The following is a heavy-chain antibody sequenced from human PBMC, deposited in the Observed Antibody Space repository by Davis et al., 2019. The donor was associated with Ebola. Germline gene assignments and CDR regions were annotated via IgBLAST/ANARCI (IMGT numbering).Heavy chain of an antibody. CDR1: GFTFSSYG. Sequence: GGSLRLSCAASGFTFSSYGMHWVRQAPGKGLEWVAVISYDGSNKYYADSVKGRFTISRDNSQNTLYLQMNSLRAEDTAVYYCARGSGWYTEYYFDYWGQGTLVTVSS. V-gene: IGHV3-30*03. CDR2: ISYDGSNK. J-gene: IGHJ4*02. D-gene: IGHD6-19*01. CDR3: ARGSGWYTEYYFDY.